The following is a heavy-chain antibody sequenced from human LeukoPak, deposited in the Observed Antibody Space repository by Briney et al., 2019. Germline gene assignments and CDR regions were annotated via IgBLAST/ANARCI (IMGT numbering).Heavy chain of an antibody. V-gene: IGHV3-21*01. CDR2: ISSSSSYI. CDR3: ARGPPPRRITITQYYYYYMDV. Sequence: PGGSLRLSCAASGFTFSSYSMNWVRQAPGKGLEWVSSISSSSSYIYYADSVKGRFTISRDNAKNSLYLQMNSLRAEDTAVYYCARGPPPRRITITQYYYYYMDVWGKGTTVTISS. D-gene: IGHD3-3*01. CDR1: GFTFSSYS. J-gene: IGHJ6*03.